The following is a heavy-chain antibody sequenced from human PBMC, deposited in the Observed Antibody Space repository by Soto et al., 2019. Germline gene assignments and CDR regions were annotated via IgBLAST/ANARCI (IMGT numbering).Heavy chain of an antibody. CDR1: GFTFSDYY. J-gene: IGHJ4*02. CDR2: ISSTSFYT. Sequence: QVQLVESGGGLVKPGGSLRLSCAASGFTFSDYYMNWIRQAPGKGLEWISYISSTSFYTNYADSVKGRFTISRDNAKNPLYLQINSLRAEYTAVYYCARRMNYGAAFDYWGQGTLVTVSS. V-gene: IGHV3-11*05. CDR3: ARRMNYGAAFDY. D-gene: IGHD4-17*01.